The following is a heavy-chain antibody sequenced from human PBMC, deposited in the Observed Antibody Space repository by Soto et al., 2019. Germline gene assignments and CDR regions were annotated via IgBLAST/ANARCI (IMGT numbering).Heavy chain of an antibody. CDR3: ARGPSSKGSSWYEVRWFDP. CDR2: INHSGST. D-gene: IGHD6-13*01. Sequence: SETLSLTCAVYGGSFSGYYWSWIRQPPGKGLEWIGEINHSGSTNYNPSLKSRVTISVDTSKNQFSLKLSSVTAADPAVYYCARGPSSKGSSWYEVRWFDPWGEGTLVTVSS. J-gene: IGHJ5*02. V-gene: IGHV4-34*01. CDR1: GGSFSGYY.